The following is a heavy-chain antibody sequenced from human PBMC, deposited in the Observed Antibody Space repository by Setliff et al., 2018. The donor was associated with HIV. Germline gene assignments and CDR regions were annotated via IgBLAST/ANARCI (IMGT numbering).Heavy chain of an antibody. D-gene: IGHD3-10*01. CDR1: GHTFTNVD. V-gene: IGHV1-8*01. Sequence: ASVKVSCKASGHTFTNVDIHWLRRATGQGLEWMGWMNPNTGVSGYALKFQARVTMTRDTSISTAYMELSSLTSEDTAVYYCARGKGVGGVVITGGLDVWGKGTTVAVSS. J-gene: IGHJ6*04. CDR3: ARGKGVGGVVITGGLDV. CDR2: MNPNTGVS.